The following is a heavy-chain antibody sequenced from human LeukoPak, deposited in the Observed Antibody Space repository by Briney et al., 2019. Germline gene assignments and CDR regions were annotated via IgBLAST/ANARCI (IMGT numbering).Heavy chain of an antibody. Sequence: ASVKVSCKASGYTFTGYYMHRVRQAPGQGLEWMGWINPNSGGTNYAQKFQGRVTMTRDTSISTAYMELSRLRSDDTAVYYCARDREVTIFGAGVMDVWGKGTTVTVSS. CDR1: GYTFTGYY. V-gene: IGHV1-2*02. CDR3: ARDREVTIFGAGVMDV. D-gene: IGHD3-3*01. J-gene: IGHJ6*04. CDR2: INPNSGGT.